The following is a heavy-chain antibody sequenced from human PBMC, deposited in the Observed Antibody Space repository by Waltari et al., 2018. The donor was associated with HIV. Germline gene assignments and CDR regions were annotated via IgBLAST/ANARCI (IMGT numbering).Heavy chain of an antibody. V-gene: IGHV3-7*01. CDR2: IKEDGSEI. CDR1: GLHLSSPW. J-gene: IGHJ4*02. D-gene: IGHD6-13*01. Sequence: EVRLVEAGGGLVQPGGSLRLYRAASGLHLSSPWMTWVRQAPGKGLEWVANIKEDGSEIHYVDSVKGRFTISRDNAKNSLYLQMNSLRAEDTAVYYCARRQQLTDWGQGTLVTVSS. CDR3: ARRQQLTD.